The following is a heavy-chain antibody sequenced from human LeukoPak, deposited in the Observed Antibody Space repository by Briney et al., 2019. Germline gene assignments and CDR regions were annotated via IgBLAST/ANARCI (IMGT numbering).Heavy chain of an antibody. CDR2: INRDGTYT. CDR1: GFTFSSYW. V-gene: IGHV3-74*01. Sequence: GGSLRLSCAASGFTFSSYWTHWVRQAPGQGPVWVSHINRDGTYTRYADSMKGRFTVSRDNAKNMLYLQMSSLRAEDTAVYYCAMDLTGPHDYWGQGTLVTVSS. D-gene: IGHD2-2*03. J-gene: IGHJ4*02. CDR3: AMDLTGPHDY.